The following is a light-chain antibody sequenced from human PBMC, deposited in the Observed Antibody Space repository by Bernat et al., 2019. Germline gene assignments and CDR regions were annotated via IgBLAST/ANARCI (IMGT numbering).Light chain of an antibody. CDR3: HQYYSNPLT. V-gene: IGKV1-39*01. J-gene: IGKJ4*01. Sequence: DIQMTQSPSSLSASVGDRVTITCRTSQSISRYLNWYQQKPGKAPKVLIYAASSLQSGVPDRFSGSGSGTDFTLTISSLQAEDVAVYYCHQYYSNPLTFGGGTRVEIK. CDR2: AAS. CDR1: QSISRY.